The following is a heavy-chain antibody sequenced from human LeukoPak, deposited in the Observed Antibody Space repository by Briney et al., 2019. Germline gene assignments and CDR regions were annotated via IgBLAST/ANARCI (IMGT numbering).Heavy chain of an antibody. V-gene: IGHV4-30-4*01. Sequence: SETLSLTCSVSGGSINSGDYYWSWIRQPPGKGLEWIGYIHYSGSPYYNPSLKSRITISVDTSKNQFSLKLSSVTAADTAVYFCARENTANPYYFDYWGQGTLVTVSS. D-gene: IGHD5-18*01. CDR2: IHYSGSP. CDR3: ARENTANPYYFDY. CDR1: GGSINSGDYY. J-gene: IGHJ4*02.